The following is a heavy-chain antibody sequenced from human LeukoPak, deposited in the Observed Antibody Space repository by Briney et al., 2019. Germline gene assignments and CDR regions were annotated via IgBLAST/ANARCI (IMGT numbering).Heavy chain of an antibody. CDR2: INQYGNEE. V-gene: IGHV3-7*03. CDR3: ARDSGWYLNY. J-gene: IGHJ4*02. D-gene: IGHD6-19*01. Sequence: GGSLRLSCAASGFSFSDYRMTWVRQAPGKGLEWVANINQYGNEEYYVDSVKGRFTISRDNGKNSLYLQMSSLRAEDTAVYYRARDSGWYLNYWGQGTLVTVSS. CDR1: GFSFSDYR.